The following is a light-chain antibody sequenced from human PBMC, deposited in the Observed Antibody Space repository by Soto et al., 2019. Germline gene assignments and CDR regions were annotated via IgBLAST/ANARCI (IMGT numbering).Light chain of an antibody. CDR2: WAS. Sequence: DIVMTQSPDSLAVSLGERATINCKSSQSVLYSSNNKNYLAWYQQKPGQPPKLLIYWASTRESGVPDRFSGSGSGTDFDLNISSLQAEDVAVYYCQQYYSTPLRTFGQGTKLEIK. CDR3: QQYYSTPLRT. V-gene: IGKV4-1*01. CDR1: QSVLYSSNNKNY. J-gene: IGKJ2*01.